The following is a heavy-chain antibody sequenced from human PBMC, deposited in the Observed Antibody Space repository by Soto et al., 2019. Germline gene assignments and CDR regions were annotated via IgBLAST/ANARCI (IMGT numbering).Heavy chain of an antibody. CDR1: GGSISSSSYY. CDR3: ARHIRGEKRPPGGDAFDI. D-gene: IGHD3-16*01. Sequence: TSETLSLTCTVSGGSISSSSYYWGWIRQPPGKGLEWIGSIYYSGSTYYNPSLKSRVTISVDTSKNQFSLKLSSVTAADTAVYYCARHIRGEKRPPGGDAFDIWGQGTMVTVSS. V-gene: IGHV4-39*01. J-gene: IGHJ3*02. CDR2: IYYSGST.